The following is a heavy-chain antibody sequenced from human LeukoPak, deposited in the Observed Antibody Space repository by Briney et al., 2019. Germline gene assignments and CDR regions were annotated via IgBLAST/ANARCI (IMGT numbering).Heavy chain of an antibody. Sequence: EASVKVSCKASGYTFTGYYMHWVRQAPGQGLEWMGWINPNSGGTNYAQKFQGRVTMTRDTSISTAYMELSRLRSDDTAVYYCARSPLETTIFGVVYNWFDPWGQGTLVTVSS. CDR1: GYTFTGYY. D-gene: IGHD3-3*01. CDR3: ARSPLETTIFGVVYNWFDP. CDR2: INPNSGGT. V-gene: IGHV1-2*02. J-gene: IGHJ5*02.